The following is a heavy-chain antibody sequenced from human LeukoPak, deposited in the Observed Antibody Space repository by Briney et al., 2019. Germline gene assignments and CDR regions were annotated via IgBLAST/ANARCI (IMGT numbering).Heavy chain of an antibody. CDR2: INAGGGGT. D-gene: IGHD2-15*01. J-gene: IGHJ4*02. V-gene: IGHV1-46*01. CDR3: ARVVVPSTRGGGFDY. CDR1: GYTFTSYA. Sequence: GASVKVSCKASGYTFTSYAIHWVRQAPGQGPEWMGIINAGGGGTAYAPKFQGRVTMTRDTSTNTVYMELSSLRSEDTAVYYCARVVVPSTRGGGFDYWGQGTLVTVSS.